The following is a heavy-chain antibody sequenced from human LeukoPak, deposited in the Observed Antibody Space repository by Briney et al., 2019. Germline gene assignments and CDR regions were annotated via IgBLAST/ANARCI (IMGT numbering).Heavy chain of an antibody. CDR2: IRYDGSNK. V-gene: IGHV3-30*02. Sequence: PGGSLRLSCAASGLTFSSYGMHWVRQAPGKGLEWVAFIRYDGSNKYYADSVKGRFTISRDNSKNTLYLQMNSLRAEDAAVYYCAKGGYSSGWFDYWGQGTLVTVSS. CDR1: GLTFSSYG. CDR3: AKGGYSSGWFDY. D-gene: IGHD6-19*01. J-gene: IGHJ4*02.